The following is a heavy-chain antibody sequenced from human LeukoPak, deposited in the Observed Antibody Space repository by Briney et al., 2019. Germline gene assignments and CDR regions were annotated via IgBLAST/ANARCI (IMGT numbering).Heavy chain of an antibody. CDR2: IIWSGAVT. CDR3: ARGLRVGDIDAFVL. Sequence: PGGSLRLSCAASGFTFDDYAMSWVRQGPGKGLEWVSGIIWSGAVTTYADSVKGRFTVSRDNAKSSLYLQMNSLRAEDTALYYCARGLRVGDIDAFVLWGHGTMVTVSS. D-gene: IGHD5-24*01. V-gene: IGHV3-20*04. CDR1: GFTFDDYA. J-gene: IGHJ3*01.